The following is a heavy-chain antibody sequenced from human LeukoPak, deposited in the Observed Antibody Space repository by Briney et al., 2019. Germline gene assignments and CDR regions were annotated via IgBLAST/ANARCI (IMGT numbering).Heavy chain of an antibody. CDR2: MNPNSGNT. CDR1: GYTFTSYD. D-gene: IGHD2-15*01. Sequence: ASVKVSCKASGYTFTSYDINWVRQATGQGLEWMGWMNPNSGNTGYAQKFQGRVTMTRNTSISTAYMELSSLRSEDTAVYYCASSYCSGGSCYLTPDAFDIWGQGTMVTASS. J-gene: IGHJ3*02. CDR3: ASSYCSGGSCYLTPDAFDI. V-gene: IGHV1-8*01.